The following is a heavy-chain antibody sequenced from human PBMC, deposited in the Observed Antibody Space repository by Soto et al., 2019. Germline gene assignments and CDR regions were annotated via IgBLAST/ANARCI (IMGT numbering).Heavy chain of an antibody. Sequence: QVQVVQSGGEMKKPGSSVKVSCKTSGGTFSTAAISWVRQAPVQVLGWMGWIMPIVRTADYAQKFKGRVTSTADESATTAYLELSSLRSEDTAVYYCARDKDRAQLGLNYYYIMDVCGHWTTVTVTS. CDR2: IMPIVRTA. CDR3: ARDKDRAQLGLNYYYIMDV. J-gene: IGHJ6*02. CDR1: GGTFSTAA. D-gene: IGHD3-3*02. V-gene: IGHV1-69*11.